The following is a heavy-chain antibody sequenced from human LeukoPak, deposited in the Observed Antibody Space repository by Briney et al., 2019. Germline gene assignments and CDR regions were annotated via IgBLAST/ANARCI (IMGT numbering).Heavy chain of an antibody. V-gene: IGHV3-7*01. Sequence: GGSLRLSCAASGFTFSTYWMRWVRQAPGKGLEWVANIKQDGSEEYYVDSVKGRFTISRDNAKNSLYLQMNSLRAEDTAVYYCTRDHWRSFDYWGQGTLVTVSS. J-gene: IGHJ4*02. CDR2: IKQDGSEE. D-gene: IGHD1-1*01. CDR1: GFTFSTYW. CDR3: TRDHWRSFDY.